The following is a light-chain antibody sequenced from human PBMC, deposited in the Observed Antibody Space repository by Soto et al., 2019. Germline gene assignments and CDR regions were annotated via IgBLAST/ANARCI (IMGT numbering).Light chain of an antibody. Sequence: QSALTQPASVTGSPGQSITISCTGTSSDVGGYNRVSWYQQYPGTAPKVMIYQVTNRPSGVSNRFSGSRSGNTASLTISGLQAEDEADYYCSSYTDSSNYVFGTGTKVTVL. CDR2: QVT. J-gene: IGLJ1*01. V-gene: IGLV2-14*01. CDR3: SSYTDSSNYV. CDR1: SSDVGGYNR.